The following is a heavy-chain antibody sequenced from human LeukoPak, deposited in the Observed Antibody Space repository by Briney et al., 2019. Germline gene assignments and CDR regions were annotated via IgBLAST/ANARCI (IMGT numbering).Heavy chain of an antibody. J-gene: IGHJ6*03. D-gene: IGHD6-19*01. CDR2: ISGSGGST. CDR1: GFTFSSYA. Sequence: GGTLRLSCAASGFTFSSYAMSWVRQAPGKGLEWVSAISGSGGSTYYADSVKGRFTISRDNSKNTLYLQMNSLRAEDTAVYYCAKDGTVAGTGYMDVWGKGTTVTISS. CDR3: AKDGTVAGTGYMDV. V-gene: IGHV3-23*01.